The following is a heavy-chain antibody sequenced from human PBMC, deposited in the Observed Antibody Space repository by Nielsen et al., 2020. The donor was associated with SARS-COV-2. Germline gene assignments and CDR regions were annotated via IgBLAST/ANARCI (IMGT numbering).Heavy chain of an antibody. CDR1: GFTFSSYW. V-gene: IGHV3-7*03. Sequence: GESLKISCAASGFTFSSYWMSWVRQAPGKGLEWVANIKQDGSEKYYVDSVKGRFTISRDNAKNSLYLQMNSLRAEDTALYYCAKGGVWGDAFDIWGQGTMVTVSS. CDR3: AKGGVWGDAFDI. J-gene: IGHJ3*02. CDR2: IKQDGSEK. D-gene: IGHD3-16*01.